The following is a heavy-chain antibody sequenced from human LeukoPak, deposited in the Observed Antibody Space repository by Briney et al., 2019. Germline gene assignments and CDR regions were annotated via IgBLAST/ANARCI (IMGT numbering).Heavy chain of an antibody. CDR1: GFTFSSYW. CDR3: ARVHGSGLPFDD. V-gene: IGHV3-74*03. CDR2: INSDGGNT. Sequence: GGSLRLSCAASGFTFSSYWMHWVRQAPGKGLVWVSRINSDGGNTMYADSVKGRFTISRDNAKNTLYLQMNSLRVEDTAVYYCARVHGSGLPFDDWGQGTLVTVSS. J-gene: IGHJ4*02. D-gene: IGHD6-19*01.